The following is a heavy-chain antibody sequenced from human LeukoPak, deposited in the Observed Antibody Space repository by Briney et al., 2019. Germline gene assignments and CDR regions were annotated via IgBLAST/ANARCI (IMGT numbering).Heavy chain of an antibody. Sequence: SETLSLTCAVYGGSFSGYYWSWIRQPPGKGLEWIGEINHSGSTNCNPSLKSRVTISVDTSRNQFSLKLSSVTAADTAVYYCARHVRFLEWLTFDIWGQGTMVTVSS. CDR3: ARHVRFLEWLTFDI. D-gene: IGHD3-3*01. V-gene: IGHV4-34*01. CDR1: GGSFSGYY. J-gene: IGHJ3*02. CDR2: INHSGST.